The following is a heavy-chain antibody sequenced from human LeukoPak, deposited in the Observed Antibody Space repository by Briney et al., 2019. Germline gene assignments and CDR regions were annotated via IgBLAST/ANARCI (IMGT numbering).Heavy chain of an antibody. CDR1: GSSISSHY. D-gene: IGHD4-23*01. Sequence: SETLSLTCSVSGSSISSHYWSWIRQPPGKGLEWIGNIYYSGSTNYNPSLKSRVTISVDTSKNQFFLKLSSVTAADTAVYYCARGPTVVHYYYGMDVWGQGTTVTVSS. V-gene: IGHV4-59*11. CDR2: IYYSGST. J-gene: IGHJ6*02. CDR3: ARGPTVVHYYYGMDV.